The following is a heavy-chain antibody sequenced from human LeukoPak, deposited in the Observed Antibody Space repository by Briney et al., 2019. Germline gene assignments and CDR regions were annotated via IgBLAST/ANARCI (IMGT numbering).Heavy chain of an antibody. D-gene: IGHD2-15*01. CDR3: ARHRGFGGNYDY. Sequence: SGESLKISCKGSGYNFASYWIGWVRQMPGKGLGWMGIIYADDSDTRYSPSFQGQVNISADKSISTAYLQWSSLKASDTAMYYCARHRGFGGNYDYWGQGTLVTVSS. V-gene: IGHV5-51*01. J-gene: IGHJ4*02. CDR2: IYADDSDT. CDR1: GYNFASYW.